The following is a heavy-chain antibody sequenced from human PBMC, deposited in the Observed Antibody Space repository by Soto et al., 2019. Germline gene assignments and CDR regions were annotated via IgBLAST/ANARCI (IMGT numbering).Heavy chain of an antibody. CDR1: GFTFSIYA. CDR2: ISSSSSTI. J-gene: IGHJ6*04. D-gene: IGHD4-17*01. Sequence: GGSLRLSCAASGFTFSIYAMSWVRQAPGKGLEWVSYISSSSSTIYYADSVKGRFTISRDNAKNSLYLQMNSLRAEDTAVYYCAREPHYARGWMDVWGKGTTVTVSS. CDR3: AREPHYARGWMDV. V-gene: IGHV3-48*01.